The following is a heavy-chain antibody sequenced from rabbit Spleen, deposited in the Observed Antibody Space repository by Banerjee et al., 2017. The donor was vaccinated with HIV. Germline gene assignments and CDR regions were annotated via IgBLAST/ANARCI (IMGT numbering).Heavy chain of an antibody. V-gene: IGHV1S7*01. CDR3: ARGSAAMTMVITGFYLTL. CDR1: GFNFSAYY. Sequence: QLKETGGGLVQPGGSLTLSCKASGFNFSAYYMSWVRQAPGKGLEWIGSIDPVFGVTNYASWVNGRFTISRDNAQNTVDLQMNSLTAADTATYFCARGSAAMTMVITGFYLTLWGQGTLVTVS. J-gene: IGHJ4*01. CDR2: IDPVFGVT. D-gene: IGHD2-1*01.